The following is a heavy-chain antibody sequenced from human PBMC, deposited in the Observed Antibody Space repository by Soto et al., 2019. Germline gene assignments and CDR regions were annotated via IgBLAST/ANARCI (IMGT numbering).Heavy chain of an antibody. CDR3: ASYDYYDSSGYSNFDY. D-gene: IGHD3-22*01. CDR1: GGTFSSYA. CDR2: IIPIFGTA. Sequence: SVKVSCKASGGTFSSYAISWVRQAPGQGLEWMGGIIPIFGTANYAQKFQGRVTITADESTSTAYMELSSLRSEDTAVYYCASYDYYDSSGYSNFDYWGQGTLVTVSS. J-gene: IGHJ4*02. V-gene: IGHV1-69*13.